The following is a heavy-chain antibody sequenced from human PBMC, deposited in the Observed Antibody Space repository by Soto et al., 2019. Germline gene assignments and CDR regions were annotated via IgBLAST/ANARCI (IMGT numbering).Heavy chain of an antibody. CDR3: ALSWDFCTRSYPNKGFDY. Sequence: PGGSLRLSCAASGFIFNTYTMSWVRQAPGKGLEWVSSISGNGGTTFYADSVKGRFTVSRDNSDNTLYLQMSSLRAEDTAVYYCALSWDFCTRSYPNKGFDYWGKRTLGTVSS. CDR1: GFIFNTYT. J-gene: IGHJ4*02. CDR2: ISGNGGTT. D-gene: IGHD3-3*01. V-gene: IGHV3-23*01.